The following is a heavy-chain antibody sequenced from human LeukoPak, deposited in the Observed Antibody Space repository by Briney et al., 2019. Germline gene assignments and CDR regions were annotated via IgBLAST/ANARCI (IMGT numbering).Heavy chain of an antibody. Sequence: SVKVSCKASGGTFSSYAISWVRQAPGQGLEWMGRIIPILGIANYAQKFQGRVTITADKSTSTAYMELSSLRSEDTAVYYCATSGEVRAVAGIFDYWGQGTLVTVSS. V-gene: IGHV1-69*04. CDR2: IIPILGIA. D-gene: IGHD6-19*01. CDR3: ATSGEVRAVAGIFDY. CDR1: GGTFSSYA. J-gene: IGHJ4*02.